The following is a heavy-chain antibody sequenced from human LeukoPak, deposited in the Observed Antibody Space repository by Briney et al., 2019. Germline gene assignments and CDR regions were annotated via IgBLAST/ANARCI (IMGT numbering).Heavy chain of an antibody. CDR1: GGSISSYY. V-gene: IGHV4-59*01. CDR3: ARSIYDFWSGYYHDAFDI. Sequence: SETLSLTCTVSGGSISSYYWSWIRQPPGQGLEWIGYIYYSGSTNYNPSLKSRVTISVDTSKNQFSLKLSSVTAADTAVYYCARSIYDFWSGYYHDAFDIWGQGTMVTVSS. D-gene: IGHD3-3*01. J-gene: IGHJ3*02. CDR2: IYYSGST.